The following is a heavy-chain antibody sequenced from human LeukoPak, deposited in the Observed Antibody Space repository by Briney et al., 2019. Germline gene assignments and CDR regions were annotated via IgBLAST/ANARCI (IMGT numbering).Heavy chain of an antibody. J-gene: IGHJ4*02. V-gene: IGHV3-23*01. D-gene: IGHD6-6*01. CDR2: ITDTGGST. Sequence: QTGGSLRLSCAASGFTVSNNYMSWVRQAPGKGLEWVSAITDTGGSTWYADSVTGRFTISRDNSKNTLYLQMNGLRAEDTALYYCAKGSLAARPYYFDCWGQGTLVSVSS. CDR3: AKGSLAARPYYFDC. CDR1: GFTVSNNY.